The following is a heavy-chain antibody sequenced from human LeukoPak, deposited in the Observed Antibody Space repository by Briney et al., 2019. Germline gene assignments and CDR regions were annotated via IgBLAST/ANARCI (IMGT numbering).Heavy chain of an antibody. CDR3: AKGLYYDILTGLDA. D-gene: IGHD3-9*01. Sequence: GGSLRLSCAASGFTFSNYAMSWVRQAPGKGLEWVSAISGSGGGTYYADSVKGRFTISRDNSKNTLYLQMNSLRAEDTAVYYCAKGLYYDILTGLDAWGQGTLVTVSS. CDR2: ISGSGGGT. CDR1: GFTFSNYA. J-gene: IGHJ5*02. V-gene: IGHV3-23*01.